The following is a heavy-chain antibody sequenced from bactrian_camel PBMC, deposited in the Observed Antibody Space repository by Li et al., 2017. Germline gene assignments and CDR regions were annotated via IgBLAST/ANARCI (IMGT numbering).Heavy chain of an antibody. CDR3: AIGVEYCSGRYWEAH. CDR1: KYTYSRHC. V-gene: IGHV3S55*01. D-gene: IGHD2*01. J-gene: IGHJ4*01. CDR2: IDIDGST. Sequence: QVQLVESGGGSVEAGRSLRLSCAVSKYTYSRHCMGWFRQAPGKEREGVAVIDIDGSTSYADSVKGRFTITLDNAKYTLYHQMNTPKPEDTAMYYCAIGVEYCSGRYWEAHWGQGTQVTVS.